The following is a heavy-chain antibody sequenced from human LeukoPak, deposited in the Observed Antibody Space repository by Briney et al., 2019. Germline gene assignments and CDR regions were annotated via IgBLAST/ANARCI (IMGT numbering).Heavy chain of an antibody. CDR1: GGSFSGYY. V-gene: IGHV4-34*01. J-gene: IGHJ4*02. D-gene: IGHD5-12*01. CDR3: ARGWLRSDY. Sequence: PSETLSLTCAVYGGSFSGYYWSWIRQPPGKGLEWIGEINHSGSTNYNPSLKSRVAISVDTSKNQFSLKLSSVIAADTAVYYCARGWLRSDYWGQGTLVTVSS. CDR2: INHSGST.